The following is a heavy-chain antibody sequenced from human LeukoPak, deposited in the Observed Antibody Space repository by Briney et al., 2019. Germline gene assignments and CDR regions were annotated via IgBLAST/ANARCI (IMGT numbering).Heavy chain of an antibody. CDR3: ARVWYGSGGLYYYYYMDV. D-gene: IGHD3-10*01. CDR2: IYYSGST. Sequence: SETLSLTCTVSGGSISSYYWSWIRQPPGKGLEWIGYIYYSGSTNYNPSLKSRVTISVDTSKNQFSLKLSSVTAADTAVYYCARVWYGSGGLYYYYYMDVWGKGTTVTISS. CDR1: GGSISSYY. V-gene: IGHV4-59*01. J-gene: IGHJ6*03.